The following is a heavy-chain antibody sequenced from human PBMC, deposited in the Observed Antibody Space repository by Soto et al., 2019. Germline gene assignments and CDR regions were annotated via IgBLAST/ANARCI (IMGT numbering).Heavy chain of an antibody. Sequence: GASLPISCKGFGYSFNSYWIGWVRPMPGKGMEWMGTIYPGDSDTRYSPSFQGRVTISADKPISTAYLQWSSLKASDTAMYYCASVCPWWFGPAGGFFYYCGRGSLVTGSA. D-gene: IGHD3-10*01. CDR2: IYPGDSDT. CDR3: ASVCPWWFGPAGGFFYY. CDR1: GYSFNSYW. V-gene: IGHV5-51*04. J-gene: IGHJ4*02.